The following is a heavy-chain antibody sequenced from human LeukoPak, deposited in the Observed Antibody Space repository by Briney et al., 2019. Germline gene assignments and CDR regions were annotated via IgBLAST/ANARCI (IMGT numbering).Heavy chain of an antibody. V-gene: IGHV3-48*03. D-gene: IGHD6-6*01. CDR1: GFTFSSYE. CDR3: ARLYSSSSGRALDY. CDR2: ISSSGSNI. Sequence: GGSLRLSCAASGFTFSSYEMNWVRQAPGKGLEWVSYISSSGSNIYYADSVKGRFTISRDNAKNSLFLQMNSLRAEDTVVYYCARLYSSSSGRALDYWGQGTLVTVSS. J-gene: IGHJ4*02.